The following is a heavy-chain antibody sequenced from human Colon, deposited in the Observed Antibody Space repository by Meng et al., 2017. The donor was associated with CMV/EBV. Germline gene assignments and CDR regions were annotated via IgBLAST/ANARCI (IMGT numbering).Heavy chain of an antibody. J-gene: IGHJ5*02. CDR1: GYTFTGYY. CDR3: ARESITMFRGVLDP. CDR2: INPNSGGT. D-gene: IGHD3-10*01. Sequence: ASVKVSCKASGYTFTGYYMHWVRQAPGQGLEWMGWINPNSGGTKYEQKFQGRITMTREKSISTAYMELSRLRSDDTAVYYCARESITMFRGVLDPWGQGTLVTVSS. V-gene: IGHV1-2*02.